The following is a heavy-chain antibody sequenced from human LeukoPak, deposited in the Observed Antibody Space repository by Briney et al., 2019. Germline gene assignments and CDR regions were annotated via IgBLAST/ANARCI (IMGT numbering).Heavy chain of an antibody. D-gene: IGHD4-17*01. J-gene: IGHJ1*01. V-gene: IGHV1-46*01. Sequence: ASVKVSCKASGYTFTSYYMHWVRQAPGQGLEWMGIINPSGGSTSYAQKFQGRVTMTRDTSTSTVYMELSSLRAEDTALYYCAKDYSVGDYDFKYFQHWGQGTLVTVSS. CDR2: INPSGGST. CDR3: AKDYSVGDYDFKYFQH. CDR1: GYTFTSYY.